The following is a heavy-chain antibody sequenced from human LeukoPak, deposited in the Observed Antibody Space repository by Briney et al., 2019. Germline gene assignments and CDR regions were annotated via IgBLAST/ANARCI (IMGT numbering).Heavy chain of an antibody. CDR2: IYYSGST. J-gene: IGHJ4*02. CDR3: ARHSESNYDEPLDY. V-gene: IGHV4-59*08. Sequence: PSETLSLTCTVSGGSISSYYWSWIRQPPGKGLEWIGYIYYSGSTNYNPSLKSRVTISVDTSKNRFSLKLSSVTAADTAVHYCARHSESNYDEPLDYWGQGTLVTVSS. CDR1: GGSISSYY. D-gene: IGHD4-11*01.